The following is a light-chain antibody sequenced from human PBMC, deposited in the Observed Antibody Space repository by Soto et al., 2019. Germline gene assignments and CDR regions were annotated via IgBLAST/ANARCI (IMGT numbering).Light chain of an antibody. CDR2: VAS. J-gene: IGKJ5*01. V-gene: IGKV3-20*01. CDR1: QSVTTR. CDR3: QQYGGSPIT. Sequence: IVLTQSPGTLSLSPGERVTLSCRASQSVTTRLAWYRHKPGQAPRLLMSVASSRASGVPVRFSGSWSGTDFTLTISRLEPEDFALYYCQQYGGSPITFGLGTRLEIK.